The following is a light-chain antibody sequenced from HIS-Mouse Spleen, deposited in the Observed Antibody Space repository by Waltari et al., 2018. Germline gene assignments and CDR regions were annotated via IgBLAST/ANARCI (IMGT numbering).Light chain of an antibody. CDR1: QSVSSN. V-gene: IGKV3-15*01. CDR2: GAS. CDR3: QQYNNWPYT. Sequence: EIVMTQSPATLSVSPGERATLYCRASQSVSSNLAWYQQKPGQAPRLLIYGASTTANGIPARFRGSGSGTEYTLTISSMQSEDFAVYYCQQYNNWPYTFGQGTKLEIK. J-gene: IGKJ2*01.